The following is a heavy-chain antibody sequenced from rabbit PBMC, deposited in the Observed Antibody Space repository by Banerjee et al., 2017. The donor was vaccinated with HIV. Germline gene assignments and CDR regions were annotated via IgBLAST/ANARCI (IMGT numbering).Heavy chain of an antibody. CDR3: ARDLAGVIGWNFDL. CDR2: IAVDSSGYT. Sequence: SGFSFSYKYVMCWVRQAPGKGLEWIACIAVDSSGYTGYASWAKGRFTISRTSSTTVALQMTSLTAADTATYFCARDLAGVIGWNFDLWGPGTLVTV. CDR1: GFSFSYKYV. J-gene: IGHJ4*01. V-gene: IGHV1S40*01. D-gene: IGHD4-1*01.